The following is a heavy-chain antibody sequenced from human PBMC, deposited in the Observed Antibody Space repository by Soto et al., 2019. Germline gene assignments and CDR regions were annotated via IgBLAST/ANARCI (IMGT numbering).Heavy chain of an antibody. CDR2: IYYSGST. CDR1: GGSISSYY. V-gene: IGHV4-59*01. J-gene: IGHJ3*02. D-gene: IGHD1-26*01. CDR3: ARGGVGAIGYAFDI. Sequence: LSLTCTVSGGSISSYYWSWTRQPPGKGPEWIGYIYYSGSTNYNPSLKSRVTISVDTSKNQFSLKLSSVTAADTAVYYCARGGVGAIGYAFDIWGQGTMVTVSS.